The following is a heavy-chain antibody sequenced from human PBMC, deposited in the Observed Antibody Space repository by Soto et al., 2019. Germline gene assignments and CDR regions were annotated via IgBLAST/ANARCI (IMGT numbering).Heavy chain of an antibody. CDR3: AKAQRYSSSWSLAPLSYFDY. V-gene: IGHV3-23*01. J-gene: IGHJ4*02. CDR1: GFTFSTYA. Sequence: PGGSLRLSCAASGFTFSTYAMSWVRQAPGKGLEWVSGISGSGDSTYYADSVKGRFTISRDNSKNTLFLQMNSLSVEDTAVYYCAKAQRYSSSWSLAPLSYFDYWGQGTLVTVSS. CDR2: ISGSGDST. D-gene: IGHD6-13*01.